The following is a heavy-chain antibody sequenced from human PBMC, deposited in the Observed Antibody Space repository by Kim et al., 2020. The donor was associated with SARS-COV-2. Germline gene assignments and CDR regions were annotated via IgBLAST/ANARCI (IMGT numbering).Heavy chain of an antibody. CDR1: GFTFSSYA. V-gene: IGHV3-23*01. D-gene: IGHD5-18*01. Sequence: GGSLRLSCAASGFTFSSYAMSWVRQAPGKGLEWVSAISGSGGSTYYADSVKGRFTISRDNSKNTLYLQMNSLRAEDTAVYYCAKDRAGGIQLWSLAYYYYGMDVWGQGTTVTVSS. CDR3: AKDRAGGIQLWSLAYYYYGMDV. CDR2: ISGSGGST. J-gene: IGHJ6*02.